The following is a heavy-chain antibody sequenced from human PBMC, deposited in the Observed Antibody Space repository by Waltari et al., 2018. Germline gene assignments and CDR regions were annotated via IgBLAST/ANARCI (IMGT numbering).Heavy chain of an antibody. CDR3: AAVAAQGNC. J-gene: IGHJ4*02. D-gene: IGHD6-6*01. CDR2: VYYSGST. CDR1: GGSVISSSHY. Sequence: QLHLQESGPGLVKPSETLSLTCTVSGGSVISSSHYWGWIRQPPGKGLGWIGSVYYSGSTYYNSSLRSRITMSVDTSKNQFSLKLTAGTAADTAVYYGAAVAAQGNCWGQGFLVTVSS. V-gene: IGHV4-39*01.